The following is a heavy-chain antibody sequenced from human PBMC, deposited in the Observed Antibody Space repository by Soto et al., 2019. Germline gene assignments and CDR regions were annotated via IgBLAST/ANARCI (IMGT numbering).Heavy chain of an antibody. V-gene: IGHV3-30-3*01. D-gene: IGHD3-22*01. J-gene: IGHJ4*02. CDR3: ARALGEIVVVSPFDY. CDR1: GFTFSSYA. CDR2: ISYDGSNK. Sequence: QVQLVESGGGVVQPGRSLRLSCAASGFTFSSYAMHWVRQAPGKGLEWVAVISYDGSNKYYADSVKGRFTISRDNSKNTLYLQMNSLRAEDTAVYYCARALGEIVVVSPFDYWGQGTLVTVSS.